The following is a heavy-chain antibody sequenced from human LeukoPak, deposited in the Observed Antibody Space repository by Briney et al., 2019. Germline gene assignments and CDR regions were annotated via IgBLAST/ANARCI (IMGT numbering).Heavy chain of an antibody. D-gene: IGHD5-24*01. CDR1: GFTFSNYW. CDR3: VSQQLAPP. V-gene: IGHV3-7*01. J-gene: IGHJ5*02. CDR2: IEEDGTRE. Sequence: GGSLRLSCAASGFTFSNYWMSWVRQAPGKGLEWVANIEEDGTREDYVDSVRGRFTVSRDNANNSVYLQMNSLRAKDTAVYYCVSQQLAPPWGQGTLVTVSS.